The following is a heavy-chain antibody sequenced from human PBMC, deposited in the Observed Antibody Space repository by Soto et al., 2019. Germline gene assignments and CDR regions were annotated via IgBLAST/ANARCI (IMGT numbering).Heavy chain of an antibody. J-gene: IGHJ5*02. D-gene: IGHD2-2*01. V-gene: IGHV4-31*03. CDR1: SGAISSGFYY. CDR2: GYYSGGA. Sequence: PSETLSLTCTVSSGAISSGFYYWGWIRHHPGKGPEWIGRGYYSGGAYYNPSLKSRGIISVYTSKNQFSLTLGSVNAADTGVYYCAPQLLRDSGAPFNWFDPCGQGPLVTVSS. CDR3: APQLLRDSGAPFNWFDP.